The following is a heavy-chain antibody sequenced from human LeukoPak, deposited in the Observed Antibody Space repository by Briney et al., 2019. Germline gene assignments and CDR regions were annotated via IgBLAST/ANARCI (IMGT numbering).Heavy chain of an antibody. V-gene: IGHV4-34*01. D-gene: IGHD3-3*01. Sequence: PSETLSLTCAVYGGSFSGYYWSWIRQPPGKGLEWIGEINHSGSTNYNPSLKSRVTISVDTSKNQFSLKLSSVTAADTAVYYCARGRRLFGVVPPFDYWGQGTLVTVSS. CDR1: GGSFSGYY. CDR3: ARGRRLFGVVPPFDY. CDR2: INHSGST. J-gene: IGHJ4*02.